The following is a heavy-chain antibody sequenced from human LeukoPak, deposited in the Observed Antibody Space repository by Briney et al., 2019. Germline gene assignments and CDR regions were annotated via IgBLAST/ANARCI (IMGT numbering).Heavy chain of an antibody. J-gene: IGHJ6*02. D-gene: IGHD6-13*01. CDR1: GGSISSYY. CDR2: IYYSGST. V-gene: IGHV4-59*01. Sequence: SETLSITCTVSGGSISSYYWSWIRQPPGKLLQCIGAIYYSGSTNYNPSLKSRVTISVDTSKNQFSLKLSSVTAADTAVYYCARGIAAAGKYYYYYGMDVWGQGTTVTVSS. CDR3: ARGIAAAGKYYYYYGMDV.